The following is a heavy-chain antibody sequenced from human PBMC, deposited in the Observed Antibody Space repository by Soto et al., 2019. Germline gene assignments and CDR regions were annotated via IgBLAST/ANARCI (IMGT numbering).Heavy chain of an antibody. Sequence: SETLSLTCTVSGGSISSYYWSWIRQPPGKGLEWIGYIYYSGSTNYNPSLKSRVTISVDTSKNQFSLKLSSVTAADTAVYYCARVVPGGRYDFWSGYYFDYWGQGTLVTVSS. D-gene: IGHD3-3*01. CDR2: IYYSGST. CDR1: GGSISSYY. J-gene: IGHJ4*02. CDR3: ARVVPGGRYDFWSGYYFDY. V-gene: IGHV4-59*01.